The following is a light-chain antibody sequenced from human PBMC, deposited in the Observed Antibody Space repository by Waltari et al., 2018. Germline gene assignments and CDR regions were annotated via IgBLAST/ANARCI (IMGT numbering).Light chain of an antibody. CDR1: SSDVGGYNY. CDR2: EVN. J-gene: IGLJ3*02. CDR3: LSYAGNHWV. V-gene: IGLV2-23*02. Sequence: QSALTQPASVSGSPGQSITIPCPGTSSDVGGYNYFSWYQQHPGKAPKLMIYEVNERPSGVSNRFSGSKSGRTASLTISGLQAEDEADYYCLSYAGNHWVFGGGTRVTVL.